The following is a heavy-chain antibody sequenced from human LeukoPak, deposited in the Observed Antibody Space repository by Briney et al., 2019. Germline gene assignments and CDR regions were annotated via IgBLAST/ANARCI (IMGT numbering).Heavy chain of an antibody. CDR3: AELGITMIGGV. Sequence: QSGGSLRLPCAASGFTFNSYEMNWVRQAPGKGLEWVSYISSSGSTIYYADSVKGRFTISRDNAKNSLYLQMNSLRAEDTAVYYCAELGITMIGGVWGKGTTVTISS. D-gene: IGHD3-10*02. V-gene: IGHV3-48*03. CDR1: GFTFNSYE. J-gene: IGHJ6*04. CDR2: ISSSGSTI.